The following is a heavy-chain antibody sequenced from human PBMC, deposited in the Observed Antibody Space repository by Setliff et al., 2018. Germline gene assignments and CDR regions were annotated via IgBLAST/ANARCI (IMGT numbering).Heavy chain of an antibody. CDR3: ARDYWGSLDY. D-gene: IGHD7-27*01. CDR2: INFTGST. V-gene: IGHV4-59*01. Sequence: KTSETLSLTCSVSGDSISGDYWNWIRQSPGKGLEWIGSINFTGSTNYNPSLKSRVTVSIDRSKNHVSLDLNSVTAADTAVYYCARDYWGSLDYWGQGILVTVSS. J-gene: IGHJ4*02. CDR1: GDSISGDY.